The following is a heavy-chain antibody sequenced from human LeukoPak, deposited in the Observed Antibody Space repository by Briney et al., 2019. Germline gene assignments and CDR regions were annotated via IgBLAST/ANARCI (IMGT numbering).Heavy chain of an antibody. Sequence: SETLSLTCTVSGGSISSYYWNWIRQPPGKGLEWIGYIYYSGSTNYNPSLKSRVTISVDTSKNQFSLKLSSVTAADTAVYYCARTAYCGGDCSAFDYWGQGTLVTVSS. CDR1: GGSISSYY. V-gene: IGHV4-59*08. J-gene: IGHJ4*02. D-gene: IGHD2-21*02. CDR2: IYYSGST. CDR3: ARTAYCGGDCSAFDY.